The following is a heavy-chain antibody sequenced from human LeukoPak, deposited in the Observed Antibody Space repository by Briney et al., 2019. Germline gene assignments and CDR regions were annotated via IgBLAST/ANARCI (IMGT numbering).Heavy chain of an antibody. D-gene: IGHD4-17*01. CDR1: GGSISNYY. Sequence: SETLSLTCTVSGGSISNYYWSWIRQSPGKGLEWIGYIYYSGTTNSYPSLKSRVTISVDTSKNQFSLQLRSVTAADTAVYYCAREDPQTTVPEGMDVWGQGTTVIVSS. J-gene: IGHJ6*02. CDR3: AREDPQTTVPEGMDV. CDR2: IYYSGTT. V-gene: IGHV4-59*01.